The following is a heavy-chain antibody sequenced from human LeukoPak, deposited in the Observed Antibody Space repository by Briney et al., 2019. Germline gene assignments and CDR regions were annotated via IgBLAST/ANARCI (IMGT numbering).Heavy chain of an antibody. J-gene: IGHJ6*02. CDR1: GGSISSYY. D-gene: IGHD2-15*01. Sequence: SETLSLTCTVSGGSISSYYWSWIRQPAGKGLEWVGRIYTSGSTNYNPSLKSRVTMSVDTSKNQFSLKLSSVTAADTAVYYCAREYCSGGSCDEVYYGMDVWGQGTTVTVSS. CDR2: IYTSGST. V-gene: IGHV4-4*07. CDR3: AREYCSGGSCDEVYYGMDV.